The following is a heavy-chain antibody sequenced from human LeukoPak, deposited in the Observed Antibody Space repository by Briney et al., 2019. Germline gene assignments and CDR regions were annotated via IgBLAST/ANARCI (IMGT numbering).Heavy chain of an antibody. CDR1: GFTFSSHA. V-gene: IGHV3-48*03. Sequence: PGGSLRLSCAASGFTFSSHAMNWVRQAPGKGLEWVCYISSSATTIYYADSVKGRFTISRDNSKNTLYLQMNSLRAEDTAVYYCAKDRNFDYWGQGTLVTVSS. CDR2: ISSSATTI. CDR3: AKDRNFDY. J-gene: IGHJ4*02.